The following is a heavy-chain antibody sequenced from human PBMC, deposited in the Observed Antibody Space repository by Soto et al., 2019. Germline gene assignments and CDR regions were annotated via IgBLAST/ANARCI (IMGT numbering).Heavy chain of an antibody. V-gene: IGHV4-59*01. CDR3: ASPGLRFGSRLDY. CDR2: IYYRGST. D-gene: IGHD3-10*01. CDR1: GGSISGYY. Sequence: QVQLQESGPGLVKPSETLSLTCTVSGGSISGYYWTWIRQSPGKGLEWIGYIYYRGSTDYNPSLKSRVTMSVDMSKNQFSLNLNPVTAADTAVYYCASPGLRFGSRLDYWGQGILVTVSS. J-gene: IGHJ4*02.